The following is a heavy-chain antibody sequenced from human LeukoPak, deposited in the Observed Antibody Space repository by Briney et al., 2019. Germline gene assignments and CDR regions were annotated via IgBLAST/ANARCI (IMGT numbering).Heavy chain of an antibody. Sequence: GGSLRLSCAASGFTFSSYWMSWVRQAPGKGLEWVSVIYSGGSTYYADSVKGRFTISRDNSKNTLYLQMNSLRAEDTAVYYCAKAYYDFWSGSDRAFDIWGQGTMVTVSS. CDR1: GFTFSSYW. CDR2: IYSGGST. J-gene: IGHJ3*02. D-gene: IGHD3-3*01. V-gene: IGHV3-23*03. CDR3: AKAYYDFWSGSDRAFDI.